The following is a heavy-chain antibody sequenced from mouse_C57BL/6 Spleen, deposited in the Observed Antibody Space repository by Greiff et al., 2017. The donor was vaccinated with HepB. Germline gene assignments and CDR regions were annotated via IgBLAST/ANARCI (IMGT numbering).Heavy chain of an antibody. V-gene: IGHV1-52*01. CDR3: ARGGYDGSSYRRTWFAY. Sequence: VQLQQPGAELVRPGSSVKLSCKASGYTFTSYWMHWVKQRPIQGLEWIGNIDPSDSETHYNQKFKDKATLTVDKSSSTAYMQLSSLTSEDSAVYYCARGGYDGSSYRRTWFAYWGQGTLVTVSA. J-gene: IGHJ3*01. CDR2: IDPSDSET. D-gene: IGHD1-1*01. CDR1: GYTFTSYW.